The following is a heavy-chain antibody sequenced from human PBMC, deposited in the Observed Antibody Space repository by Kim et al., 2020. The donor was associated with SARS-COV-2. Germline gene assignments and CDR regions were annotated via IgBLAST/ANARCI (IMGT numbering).Heavy chain of an antibody. J-gene: IGHJ4*02. D-gene: IGHD4-17*01. V-gene: IGHV4-59*13. CDR1: GGSISPYY. CDR3: ARGGKDWDYGYHFDS. Sequence: SETLSLTCTVSGGSISPYYWSWIRQPPGKGLEWIGYIYFDEKTNYHPSLKSRVTISLDTSKNQFSLNLSSVTAADTAVYYCARGGKDWDYGYHFDSWGQGTLVTVSS. CDR2: IYFDEKT.